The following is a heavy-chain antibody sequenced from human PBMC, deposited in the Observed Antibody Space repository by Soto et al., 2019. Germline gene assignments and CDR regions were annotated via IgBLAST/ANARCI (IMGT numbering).Heavy chain of an antibody. Sequence: QVQLQQWGAGLVKPSETLSLSCAVYGQSFSGHSWAWIRQPPGKGLEWIGDSNESGSTYYNPSLKCRVTISTDTSKNQFSLKRSSVTAADTAAYFCARGSGIVALPGELEDVKYDYWGQGTLVNVSS. CDR1: GQSFSGHS. J-gene: IGHJ4*02. CDR3: ARGSGIVALPGELEDVKYDY. CDR2: SNESGST. D-gene: IGHD1-1*01. V-gene: IGHV4-34*01.